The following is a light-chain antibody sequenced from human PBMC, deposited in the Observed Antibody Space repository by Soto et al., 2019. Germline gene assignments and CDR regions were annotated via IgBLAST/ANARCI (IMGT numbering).Light chain of an antibody. CDR2: DAS. CDR3: QQYNDEPWT. CDR1: QNIGNW. J-gene: IGKJ1*01. V-gene: IGKV1-5*01. Sequence: DIQMTQSPSTLSASVGDRVTITCRASQNIGNWLAWYQQKPGKTPDPLIYDASSLESGVPLRFSGSGSGTEFTLTISSLQTDDSATYYCQQYNDEPWTFGQGTKVEIK.